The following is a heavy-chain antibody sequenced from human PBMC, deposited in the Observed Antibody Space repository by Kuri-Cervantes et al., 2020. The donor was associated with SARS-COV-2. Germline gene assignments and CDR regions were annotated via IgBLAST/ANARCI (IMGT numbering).Heavy chain of an antibody. Sequence: GGSLRLSCAASGFTFSDYYMSWIRQAPGKGLEWVSNIGPSGTTKYYADSVKGRCTISRDNAKNSLYLQMSSLRAEETAVYYCAGDLRQGKNLDYWGQGTLVTVSS. D-gene: IGHD3-10*01. CDR3: AGDLRQGKNLDY. J-gene: IGHJ4*02. V-gene: IGHV3-11*04. CDR1: GFTFSDYY. CDR2: IGPSGTTK.